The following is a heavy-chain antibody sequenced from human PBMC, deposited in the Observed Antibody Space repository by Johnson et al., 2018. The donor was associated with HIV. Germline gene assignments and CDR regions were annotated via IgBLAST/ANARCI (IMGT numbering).Heavy chain of an antibody. CDR2: IYSGGST. J-gene: IGHJ3*02. D-gene: IGHD2-8*02. CDR1: GFTVSSNY. Sequence: VQLVESGGGLIQPGGSLRLSCAASGFTVSSNYMNWVRQAPGKGLEWVSVIYSGGSTFYADSVKGRFTISRDSSQNTLYLQMNNLRVDDTAVYYCGRESTGAGTAFDIWGQGTMVTVSS. CDR3: GRESTGAGTAFDI. V-gene: IGHV3-53*01.